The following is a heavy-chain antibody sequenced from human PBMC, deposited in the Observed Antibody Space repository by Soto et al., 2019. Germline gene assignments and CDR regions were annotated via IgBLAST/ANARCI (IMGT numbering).Heavy chain of an antibody. CDR2: ISYDGSNK. Sequence: QVQLVESGGGVVQPGRSLRLSCAASGFTFSSYAMHWVRQAPGKGLEWVAVISYDGSNKYYADSVKGRFTISRDNSKNTLYLQMNSLRAEDTAVYYGASGFRSDGWFDTWGQGTLVTVSS. V-gene: IGHV3-30-3*01. CDR3: ASGFRSDGWFDT. J-gene: IGHJ5*02. D-gene: IGHD3-10*01. CDR1: GFTFSSYA.